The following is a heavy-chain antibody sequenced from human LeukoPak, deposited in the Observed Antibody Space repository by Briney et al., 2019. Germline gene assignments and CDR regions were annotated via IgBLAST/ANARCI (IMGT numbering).Heavy chain of an antibody. J-gene: IGHJ4*02. CDR2: INHSGST. CDR1: GGSFSGYY. D-gene: IGHD6-13*01. CDR3: ARGPNSSSWSRRRYYFDY. Sequence: SETLSLTCAVYGGSFSGYYWSWIRQPPVKGLEWIGEINHSGSTNYNPSLKSRVTISVDTSKNQFSLKLSSVTAADTAVYYCARGPNSSSWSRRRYYFDYWGQGTLVTVSS. V-gene: IGHV4-34*01.